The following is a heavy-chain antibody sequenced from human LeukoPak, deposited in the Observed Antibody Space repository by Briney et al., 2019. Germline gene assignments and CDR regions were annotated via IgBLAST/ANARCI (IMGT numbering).Heavy chain of an antibody. J-gene: IGHJ6*03. CDR3: GTKAMDV. D-gene: IGHD3-3*01. V-gene: IGHV3-7*01. CDR2: IKQDGSDE. Sequence: GGSLRLSCAASGFTFSTYWMSWVRQAPGKGLEWVANIKQDGSDEYYVDSAKGRFTISRDNAKNSLFLQMNGLRADDTAVYYCGTKAMDVWGKGTTVTVSS. CDR1: GFTFSTYW.